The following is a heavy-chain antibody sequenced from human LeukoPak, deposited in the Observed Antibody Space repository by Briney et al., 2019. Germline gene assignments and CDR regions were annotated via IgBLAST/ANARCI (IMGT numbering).Heavy chain of an antibody. CDR2: IYDSGST. V-gene: IGHV4-31*03. Sequence: SETLSLTCTVSGGSISSGGYSWSWIRQHPGKGLEWIGYIYDSGSTYYNPSLKSRVTISVDTSQNQFSLKLSSVTAADTAVYYCARSTVSSWTMFDYWGQGTLVTVSS. J-gene: IGHJ4*02. CDR3: ARSTVSSWTMFDY. D-gene: IGHD3-10*01. CDR1: GGSISSGGYS.